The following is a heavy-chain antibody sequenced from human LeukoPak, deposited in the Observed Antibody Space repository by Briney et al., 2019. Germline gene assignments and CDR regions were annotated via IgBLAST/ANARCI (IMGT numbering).Heavy chain of an antibody. D-gene: IGHD5-12*01. V-gene: IGHV3-74*01. CDR2: IHGDGRTT. CDR3: AKDGGWLRFGRR. Sequence: GGSLRLSCAASGFTFSSYWIHWVRQVPGKGLVWVSRIHGDGRTTTYADSVKGRFTISRDNAKNTLYLQMNSLRAEDTAVYYCAKDGGWLRFGRRWGQGTLVTVSS. J-gene: IGHJ4*02. CDR1: GFTFSSYW.